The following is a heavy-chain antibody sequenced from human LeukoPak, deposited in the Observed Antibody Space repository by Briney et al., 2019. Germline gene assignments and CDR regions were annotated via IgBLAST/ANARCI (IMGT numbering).Heavy chain of an antibody. D-gene: IGHD6-19*01. CDR2: INSDGSST. CDR3: ARVVGSSGWYLGY. J-gene: IGHJ4*02. V-gene: IGHV3-74*01. CDR1: GFTFSSYA. Sequence: GGSLRLSCAAPGFTFSSYAMNWVRQAPGKGLVWVSRINSDGSSTSYADSVKGRFTISRDNAKNTLYLQMNSLRAEDTAVYYCARVVGSSGWYLGYWGQGTLVTVSS.